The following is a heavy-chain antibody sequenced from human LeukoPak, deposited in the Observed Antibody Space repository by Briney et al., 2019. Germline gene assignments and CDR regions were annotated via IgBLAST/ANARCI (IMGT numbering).Heavy chain of an antibody. CDR3: ASGGYCSTTTCYPNWFDP. V-gene: IGHV4-59*01. D-gene: IGHD2-2*01. J-gene: IGHJ5*02. Sequence: SETLSLTCTVSGGSITSYYWSWIRQPPGKGLEWIGFVSHSGSTNYNPSLKSRVTISVDTSKNQFSLKLSSVTAADTAVYYCASGGYCSTTTCYPNWFDPWGQGTLVTVSS. CDR2: VSHSGST. CDR1: GGSITSYY.